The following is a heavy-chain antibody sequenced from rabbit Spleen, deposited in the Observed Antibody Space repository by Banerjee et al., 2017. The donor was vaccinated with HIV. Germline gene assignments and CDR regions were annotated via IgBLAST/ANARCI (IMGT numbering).Heavy chain of an antibody. CDR1: GFSFSSSYW. V-gene: IGHV1S45*01. J-gene: IGHJ4*01. Sequence: QEQLEESGGDLVKPEGSLTLTCKVSGFSFSSSYWICWVRQAPGKGLEWIACIYAGSSGSTYYASWAKGRFTISKTSSTTVTLQMTSLTAADTATYFCARDLTSIIGWNFNLWGQGTLVTVS. CDR2: IYAGSSGST. CDR3: ARDLTSIIGWNFNL. D-gene: IGHD1-1*01.